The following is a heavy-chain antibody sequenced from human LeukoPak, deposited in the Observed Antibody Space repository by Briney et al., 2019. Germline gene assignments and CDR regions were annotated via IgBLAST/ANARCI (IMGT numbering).Heavy chain of an antibody. V-gene: IGHV4-59*01. Sequence: SETLSLTCTVSGGSISSYYWSSIRQPPGKGLEWVGYIYYSGSTNYNPSLKSRVTISVDTSKNQFSLKLSSVTAADTAVYYCARANLWPSYYFDYWGQGTLVTVSS. CDR1: GGSISSYY. CDR3: ARANLWPSYYFDY. J-gene: IGHJ4*02. D-gene: IGHD3-10*01. CDR2: IYYSGST.